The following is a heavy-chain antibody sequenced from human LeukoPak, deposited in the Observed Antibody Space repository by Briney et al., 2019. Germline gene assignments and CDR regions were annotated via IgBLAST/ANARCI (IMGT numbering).Heavy chain of an antibody. CDR2: ISYDGSNK. J-gene: IGHJ6*03. CDR3: ATDQPTIYYMDV. D-gene: IGHD2-2*01. V-gene: IGHV3-30*03. Sequence: GGSLRLSSAASGFTFSSYGMHWVRQAPGKGLEWVAVISYDGSNKYYADSVKGRFTISRDNSKNTLYLQMNSLRAEDTAVYYCATDQPTIYYMDVWGKGTTVTVSS. CDR1: GFTFSSYG.